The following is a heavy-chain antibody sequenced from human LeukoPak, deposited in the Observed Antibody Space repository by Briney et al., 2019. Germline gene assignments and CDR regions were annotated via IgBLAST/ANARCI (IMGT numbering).Heavy chain of an antibody. CDR1: GGSISSYY. CDR3: VRDLDWGGFDF. J-gene: IGHJ3*01. D-gene: IGHD7-27*01. CDR2: IYHSGST. V-gene: IGHV4-59*01. Sequence: PSETLSLTCTVSGGSISSYYWSWMRQPPGKGLEWIGYIYHSGSTNYNPSLKSRVTISVDTSKNHSSLKLRSVTAADTAVYYCVRDLDWGGFDFWGQGKMVTVS.